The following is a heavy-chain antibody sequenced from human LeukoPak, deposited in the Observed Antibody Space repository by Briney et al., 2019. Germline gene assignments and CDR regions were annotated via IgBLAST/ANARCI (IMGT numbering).Heavy chain of an antibody. Sequence: ASVKVSCKASGYTFTDYYMHWVRQAPGQGLEWMGWINPHSGGTDHAQKFQGRVTMTRDTSISTAYMELSRLRSDDTAVYYCARQNLRDSDAFDIWGQGTMVTVSS. CDR3: ARQNLRDSDAFDI. J-gene: IGHJ3*02. V-gene: IGHV1-2*02. CDR1: GYTFTDYY. D-gene: IGHD2/OR15-2a*01. CDR2: INPHSGGT.